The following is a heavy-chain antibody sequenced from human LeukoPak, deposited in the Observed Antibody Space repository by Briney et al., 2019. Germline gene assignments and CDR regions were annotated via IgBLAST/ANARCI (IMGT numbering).Heavy chain of an antibody. V-gene: IGHV1-46*01. CDR3: ARSAAGYFDH. CDR1: GYTFSSYY. Sequence: GASVKVSCKASGYTFSSYYMHWVRQAPGQGLEWMGLINPVGGSTKYAQKFQARVTMTRDTSTSTVYMELSSLRSEDTAVYYCARSAAGYFDHWGQGTQVTVSS. CDR2: INPVGGST. D-gene: IGHD6-25*01. J-gene: IGHJ4*02.